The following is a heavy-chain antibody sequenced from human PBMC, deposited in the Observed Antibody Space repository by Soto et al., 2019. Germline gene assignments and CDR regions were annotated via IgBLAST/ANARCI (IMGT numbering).Heavy chain of an antibody. CDR2: MNPYNGNT. V-gene: IGHV1-8*01. CDR3: ARRKERSGPHYFDY. Sequence: QVQLVQSGAEVKEPGASVKVSCKASGYTFNTYDIYWMRQATGQGLEWMGWMNPYNGNTGYAQKSQRRVTLTRTTSITTVYMELSGLRPDDTAVYYCARRKERSGPHYFDYWGQGSQVIVSS. CDR1: GYTFNTYD. D-gene: IGHD6-25*01. J-gene: IGHJ4*02.